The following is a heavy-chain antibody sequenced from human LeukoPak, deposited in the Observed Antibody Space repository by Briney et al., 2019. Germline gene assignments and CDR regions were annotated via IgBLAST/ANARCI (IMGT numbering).Heavy chain of an antibody. J-gene: IGHJ3*02. Sequence: PGGSLRLSCAASGFTFSETWMNWVRQVPGKGLEWVGNIEPDGGESYYLASVEGRFTLSRDNVKNSLYLQMNSLRAEDTAIYYCARPGVAGGAFDIWGQGTVVTVSS. CDR3: ARPGVAGGAFDI. CDR2: IEPDGGES. V-gene: IGHV3-7*01. D-gene: IGHD1-26*01. CDR1: GFTFSETW.